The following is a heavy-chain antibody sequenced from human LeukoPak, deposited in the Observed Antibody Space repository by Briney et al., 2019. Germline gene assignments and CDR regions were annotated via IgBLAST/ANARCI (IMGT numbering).Heavy chain of an antibody. V-gene: IGHV3-43D*03. CDR1: GFTFSFYG. CDR2: TSWDGGST. Sequence: GGSLRLSCAASGFTFSFYGMHWVRQAPGKGLEWVSLTSWDGGSTYYADSVKGRFTISRDNSKNSLYLQMNSLGAEDTALYYCVKDMAKIDPRPRKAPGDSSGYYGGYDYWGQGTLVTVSS. CDR3: VKDMAKIDPRPRKAPGDSSGYYGGYDY. J-gene: IGHJ4*02. D-gene: IGHD3-22*01.